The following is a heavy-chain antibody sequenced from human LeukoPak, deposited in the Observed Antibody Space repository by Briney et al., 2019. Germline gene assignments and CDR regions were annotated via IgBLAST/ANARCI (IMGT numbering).Heavy chain of an antibody. CDR2: ISYDGSNK. V-gene: IGHV3-30-3*01. D-gene: IGHD3-22*01. CDR3: AREGYYYDSSGCPDY. CDR1: GFTFSSYA. J-gene: IGHJ4*02. Sequence: GGSLRLSCAASGFTFSSYAMHWVRQAPGKGLEWVAVISYDGSNKYYADSVKGRFTISRDNSKNTLYLQMNSLRAEDTAVYYCAREGYYYDSSGCPDYWGQGTLVTVSS.